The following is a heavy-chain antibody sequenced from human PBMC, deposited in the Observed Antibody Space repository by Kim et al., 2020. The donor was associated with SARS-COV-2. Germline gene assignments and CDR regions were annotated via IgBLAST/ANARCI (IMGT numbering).Heavy chain of an antibody. CDR1: GGTFNNYA. CDR2: IIPVLDIA. D-gene: IGHD2-8*01. J-gene: IGHJ6*02. Sequence: SVKVSCKASGGTFNNYAIHWVRKAPGKGLEWMGRIIPVLDIANYGHKFQGRVTITADKSTSTVYMELSSLTSEDTAVYYCARGMDPEAPYGVDVWGQGT. V-gene: IGHV1-69*04. CDR3: ARGMDPEAPYGVDV.